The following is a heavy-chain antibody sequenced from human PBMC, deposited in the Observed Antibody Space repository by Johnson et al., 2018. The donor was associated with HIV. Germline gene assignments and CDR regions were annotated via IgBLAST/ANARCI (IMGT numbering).Heavy chain of an antibody. CDR1: GLTFSKYD. Sequence: VQLVESGGGLVQPGGSLRLSCEVSGLTFSKYDMHWVRQVTGKGLEWVSAIGTAGDTYYPGSVKGRFTISRDNSKNTLYLHMNSLRAEDTAVYSCARNSRNDAFDIWGQGTMVTVSS. V-gene: IGHV3-13*01. CDR3: ARNSRNDAFDI. CDR2: IGTAGDT. J-gene: IGHJ3*02. D-gene: IGHD2/OR15-2a*01.